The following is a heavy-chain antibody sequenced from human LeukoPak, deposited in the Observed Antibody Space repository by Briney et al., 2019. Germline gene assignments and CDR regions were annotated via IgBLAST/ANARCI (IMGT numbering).Heavy chain of an antibody. CDR2: INPNGGGT. CDR1: EYTFTNYY. V-gene: IGHV1-2*02. J-gene: IGHJ4*02. CDR3: ARGWHCSGGTCYSFDY. D-gene: IGHD2-15*01. Sequence: ASVKVSCKASEYTFTNYYIHWVRQAPGQGLQWMEWINPNGGGTIYAQKFQGRVTMTRDTSISTAYMELSRLRSDDTAVYYCARGWHCSGGTCYSFDYWGQGTLVTVSS.